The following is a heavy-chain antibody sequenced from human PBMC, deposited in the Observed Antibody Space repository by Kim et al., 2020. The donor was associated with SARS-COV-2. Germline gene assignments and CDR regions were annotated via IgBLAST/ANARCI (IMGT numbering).Heavy chain of an antibody. D-gene: IGHD3-3*01. CDR3: ATTLSGVFGVVIPLYGMDV. CDR2: TIPRFGKA. V-gene: IGHV1-69*13. CDR1: GGTFSKFG. J-gene: IGHJ6*02. Sequence: SVKVSCKASGGTFSKFGINWVRQAPGQGLEWMGGTIPRFGKANYAQKFQDRVKLTAVESTSTVYMELNSLTSEDTAVYYCATTLSGVFGVVIPLYGMDVWGQGTKVTVSS.